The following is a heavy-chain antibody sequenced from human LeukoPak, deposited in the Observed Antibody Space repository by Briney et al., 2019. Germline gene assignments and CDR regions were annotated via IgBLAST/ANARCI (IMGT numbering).Heavy chain of an antibody. V-gene: IGHV3-48*03. D-gene: IGHD6-19*01. CDR2: ISSSGSTI. CDR1: GFTFSSYE. CDR3: ARGPEYSSGWYGGY. J-gene: IGHJ4*02. Sequence: GGFLRLSCAASGFTFSSYEMNWVRQAPGKGLEWISYISSSGSTIYYADSVKGRFTISRDNAKNSLYLQMNSLRAEDTAVYYCARGPEYSSGWYGGYWGQGALVTVSS.